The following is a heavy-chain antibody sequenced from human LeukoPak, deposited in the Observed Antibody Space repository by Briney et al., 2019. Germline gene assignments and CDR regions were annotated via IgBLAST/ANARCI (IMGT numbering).Heavy chain of an antibody. D-gene: IGHD2-2*01. CDR3: ARHLIVVVPAATLPSWFDP. V-gene: IGHV4-34*01. CDR1: GFTVSNKY. Sequence: PGGSLRLSCAASGFTVSNKYMTWIRQPPGKGLEWIGEINHSGSTNYNPSLKSRVTISVDTSKNQFSLKLSSVTAADTAVYYCARHLIVVVPAATLPSWFDPWGQGTLVAVSS. CDR2: INHSGST. J-gene: IGHJ5*02.